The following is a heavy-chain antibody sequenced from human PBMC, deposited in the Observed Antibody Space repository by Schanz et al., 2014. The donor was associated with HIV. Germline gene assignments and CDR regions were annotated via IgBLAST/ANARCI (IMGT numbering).Heavy chain of an antibody. Sequence: QVQLVQSGAEMKKPGSSVKVSCRASGGTFNKYAITWVRQAAGQGLEWLGGIIPFFGSTNYAQKFQGRVTITADESTSTTYLELSSLRSEDTAVYYCASQYSNYDSSRRYHWYFDLWGRGTLVTVSS. V-gene: IGHV1-69*01. D-gene: IGHD4-4*01. CDR2: IIPFFGST. CDR1: GGTFNKYA. CDR3: ASQYSNYDSSRRYHWYFDL. J-gene: IGHJ2*01.